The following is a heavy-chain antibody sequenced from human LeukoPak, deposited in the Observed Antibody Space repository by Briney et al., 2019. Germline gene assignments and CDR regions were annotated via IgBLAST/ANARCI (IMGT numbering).Heavy chain of an antibody. D-gene: IGHD3-22*01. CDR1: GFTFSNAW. V-gene: IGHV3-15*01. Sequence: GGSLRLSCVASGFTFSNAWMSWVRQAPGKGLEWVGRIKSKTDGGTTDYAAPVKGRFTISRDDSKNTLYLQMNSLKTEDTAVYYCTTAFPSYYYDSSGYPVYGLDYWGQGTLVTVSS. J-gene: IGHJ4*02. CDR2: IKSKTDGGTT. CDR3: TTAFPSYYYDSSGYPVYGLDY.